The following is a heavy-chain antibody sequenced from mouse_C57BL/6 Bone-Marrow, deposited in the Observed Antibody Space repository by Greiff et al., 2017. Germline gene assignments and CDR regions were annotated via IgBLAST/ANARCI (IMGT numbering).Heavy chain of an antibody. CDR1: GFTFSDYG. J-gene: IGHJ2*01. V-gene: IGHV5-17*01. CDR2: ISSGSSTI. CDR3: ARRLWFFDY. Sequence: VQLKESGGGLVKPGGSLKLSCAASGFTFSDYGMHWVRQAPEKGLVWVAYISSGSSTIYYADTVKGRFTISRDNAKNPLFLQMTSLGSEDTAMYYCARRLWFFDYWGQGTTLTVSS. D-gene: IGHD2-2*01.